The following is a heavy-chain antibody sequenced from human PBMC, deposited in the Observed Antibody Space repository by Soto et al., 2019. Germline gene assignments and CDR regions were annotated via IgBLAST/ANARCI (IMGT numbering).Heavy chain of an antibody. Sequence: EGSLRLSCAASGFTFSSYGMNWVRQAPGKGLEWVSYISSSGSTIYYADSVKGRFTISRDNAKSSLYLQMNSLRAEDTAVYYCARTYNGSWNYYYYGMDVWGQGTTLTVS. V-gene: IGHV3-48*03. CDR2: ISSSGSTI. D-gene: IGHD6-13*01. CDR1: GFTFSSYG. J-gene: IGHJ6*02. CDR3: ARTYNGSWNYYYYGMDV.